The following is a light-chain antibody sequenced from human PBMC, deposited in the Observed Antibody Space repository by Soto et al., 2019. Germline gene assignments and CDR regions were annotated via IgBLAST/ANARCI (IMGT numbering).Light chain of an antibody. CDR2: ASS. Sequence: DIQMTQSPSSVSASVGDRIIMNFWASQDIRSNLAWYQQRPGKAPRLLIYASSSLQSGVPSRFSGSGSGTDFTLKISGLQPEDFGTYYCQQAATLSITFGQGTHWRL. J-gene: IGKJ5*01. CDR3: QQAATLSIT. CDR1: QDIRSN. V-gene: IGKV1-12*01.